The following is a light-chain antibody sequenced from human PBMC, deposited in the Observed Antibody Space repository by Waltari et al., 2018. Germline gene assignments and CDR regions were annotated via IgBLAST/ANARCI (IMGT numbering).Light chain of an antibody. V-gene: IGLV10-54*01. Sequence: QAGLTQPPSVSKGLRQTATLTCTGNSNNVGNQGAAWLQQHQGHPPKPLSYRDNSRPSGISERLSAPRSGDTASLTIPGLQPEDEADYYCSAWDSSLNAYVFGTGTKVTVL. CDR3: SAWDSSLNAYV. CDR1: SNNVGNQG. J-gene: IGLJ1*01. CDR2: RDN.